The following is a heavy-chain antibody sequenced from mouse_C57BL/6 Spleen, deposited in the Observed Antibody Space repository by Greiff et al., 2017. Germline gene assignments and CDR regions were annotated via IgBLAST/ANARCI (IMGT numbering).Heavy chain of an antibody. CDR3: ARERRSYAMDY. J-gene: IGHJ4*01. CDR1: SYSIASDY. V-gene: IGHV3-8*01. Sequence: VQLKESGPGLAKPSQTLSLTSSVTSYSIASDYWNWIRKFPGNKLEYMGYLSYSGSTYYNPSLKSRISITRDTSKNQYYLQLNSVTTEDTATYYCARERRSYAMDYWGSATSDTVSS. CDR2: LSYSGST.